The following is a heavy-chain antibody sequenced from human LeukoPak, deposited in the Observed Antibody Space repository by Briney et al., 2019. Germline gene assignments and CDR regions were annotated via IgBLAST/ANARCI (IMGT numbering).Heavy chain of an antibody. CDR2: IYSGGST. V-gene: IGHV3-66*01. Sequence: QPGGSLRLSCAASGFTVSNMYMSWVRQAPGKGLEWVSVIYSGGSTHYADSVKGRFTISRDNSKKTLYIQMNSLRAEDTAVYYCARDFVYGDSLEYFQDWGQGTLVTVSS. D-gene: IGHD4-17*01. J-gene: IGHJ1*01. CDR1: GFTVSNMY. CDR3: ARDFVYGDSLEYFQD.